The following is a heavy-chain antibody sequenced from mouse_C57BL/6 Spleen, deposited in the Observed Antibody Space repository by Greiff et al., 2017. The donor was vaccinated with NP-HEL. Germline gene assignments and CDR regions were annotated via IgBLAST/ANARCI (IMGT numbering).Heavy chain of an antibody. CDR1: GYTFTSYW. CDR2: IDPSDSYT. Sequence: VQLQQPGAELVMPGASVKLSCKASGYTFTSYWMHWVKQRPGQGLEWIGEIDPSDSYTNYNQKFKGKSTLTVDKSSSTAYMQLSSLTSEDSAVYYCARATTVVGRYFDVWGTGTTVTVSS. D-gene: IGHD1-1*01. CDR3: ARATTVVGRYFDV. J-gene: IGHJ1*03. V-gene: IGHV1-69*01.